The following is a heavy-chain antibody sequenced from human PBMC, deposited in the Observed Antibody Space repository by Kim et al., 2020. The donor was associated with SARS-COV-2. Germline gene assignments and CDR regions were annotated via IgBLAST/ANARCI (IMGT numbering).Heavy chain of an antibody. J-gene: IGHJ4*02. Sequence: ASVKVSCKASGYTFTSYGISWVRQAPGQGLEWMGWISAYNGNTNYAQKLQGRVTMTTDTSTSTAYMELRSLRSDDTAVYYCARDLLGYGTTGTTPDYWGQGTLVTVSS. D-gene: IGHD1-1*01. V-gene: IGHV1-18*01. CDR1: GYTFTSYG. CDR3: ARDLLGYGTTGTTPDY. CDR2: ISAYNGNT.